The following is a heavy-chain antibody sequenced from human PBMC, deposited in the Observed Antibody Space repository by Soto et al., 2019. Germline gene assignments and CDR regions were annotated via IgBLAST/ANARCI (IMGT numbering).Heavy chain of an antibody. D-gene: IGHD4-17*01. J-gene: IGHJ1*01. Sequence: EVQLVESGGGLVQPGGSLRLSCAASGFTFSDHYMDWVRQAPGKGLEWVGRIRNRANSYSTEYAASVKGRFTISRDGSKNSLYLQMNSLKTEDTAVYYCATTYGDFRDFQNWGQGPLVIVSS. CDR3: ATTYGDFRDFQN. V-gene: IGHV3-72*01. CDR1: GFTFSDHY. CDR2: IRNRANSYST.